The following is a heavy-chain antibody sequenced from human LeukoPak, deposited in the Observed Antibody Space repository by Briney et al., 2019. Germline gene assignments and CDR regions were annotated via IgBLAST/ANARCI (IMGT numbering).Heavy chain of an antibody. V-gene: IGHV5-10-1*01. CDR2: IDPSDSYT. D-gene: IGHD3-10*01. J-gene: IGHJ4*02. CDR3: ASGGSGSYPVNY. Sequence: PGESLKISCKGSGYSFTTYGISGLRRLPGKARDWRGRIDPSDSYTNYSPSFQGHVTISADKSISTAYLQWSSLKASDTAMYYCASGGSGSYPVNYWGQGTLVTVSS. CDR1: GYSFTTYG.